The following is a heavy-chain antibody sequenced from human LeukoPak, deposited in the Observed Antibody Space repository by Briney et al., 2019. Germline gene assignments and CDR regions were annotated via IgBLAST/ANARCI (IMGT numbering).Heavy chain of an antibody. CDR3: ARVSRCSSTSCYMWDY. CDR1: GGTFSSYA. CDR2: IIPILGIA. V-gene: IGHV1-69*04. J-gene: IGHJ4*02. Sequence: ASVKVSCKASGGTFSSYAISWVRQAPGQGLEWMGRIIPILGIANYAQKFQGRVTITADKSTSTAYMELSSLRSEDTAVYYCARVSRCSSTSCYMWDYWGQGTLVTVSS. D-gene: IGHD2-2*02.